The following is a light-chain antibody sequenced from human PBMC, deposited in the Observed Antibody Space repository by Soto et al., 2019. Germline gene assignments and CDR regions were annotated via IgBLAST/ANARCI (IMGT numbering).Light chain of an antibody. J-gene: IGLJ2*01. CDR1: SSNIGNNY. CDR3: ETWDSSLSAVV. Sequence: QSVLTQPPSVSAAPGQKVTISCSGSSSNIGNNYVSWYQQLPGTAPKLLIYDNNKRPSGIPDRYSGSKSGTSATLGITGLQTGDEADYYSETWDSSLSAVVFGGGTKLTVL. V-gene: IGLV1-51*01. CDR2: DNN.